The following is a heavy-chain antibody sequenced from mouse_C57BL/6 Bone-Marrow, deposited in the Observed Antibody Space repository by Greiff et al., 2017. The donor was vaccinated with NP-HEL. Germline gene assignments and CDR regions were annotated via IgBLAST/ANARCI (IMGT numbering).Heavy chain of an antibody. V-gene: IGHV1-69*01. CDR3: ARYSSGLYYFDY. CDR2: IDPSDSYT. Sequence: QVQLQQPGAELVKPGASVKLSCKASGYTFTSYWMHWVKQRPGQGLEWIGEIDPSDSYTNYNQKFKGKSTLTVDKSSSTAYMQLSSLTSEDSAVYYCARYSSGLYYFDYWGQGTTLTVSS. D-gene: IGHD3-2*02. CDR1: GYTFTSYW. J-gene: IGHJ2*01.